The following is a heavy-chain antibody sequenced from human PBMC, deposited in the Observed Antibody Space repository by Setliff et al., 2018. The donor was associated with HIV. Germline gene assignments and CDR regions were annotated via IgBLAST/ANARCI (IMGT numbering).Heavy chain of an antibody. Sequence: SETLSLTCTVSGGSITSSSYYWGWIRQVPGKGLEWIGSLYYSGNTYYNPSLKSRVTISADKSKNQFSLKLSSVTAADTAVYYCARQPYLHLYYYMDVWGKGTTVTVSS. CDR1: GGSITSSSYY. J-gene: IGHJ6*03. CDR3: ARQPYLHLYYYMDV. CDR2: LYYSGNT. V-gene: IGHV4-39*01.